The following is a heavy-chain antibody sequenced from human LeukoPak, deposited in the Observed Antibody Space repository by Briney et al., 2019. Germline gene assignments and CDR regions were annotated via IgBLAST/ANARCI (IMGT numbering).Heavy chain of an antibody. CDR2: INPNSGDT. CDR3: ARGLQLWSSDY. D-gene: IGHD5-18*01. J-gene: IGHJ4*02. Sequence: ASVKVSCKASGYTFTGYYMHWVRQAAGQGLEWMGRINPNSGDTDHAQKFQGRVTMTRDTSISTAYMELSRLRSDDTAVYYCARGLQLWSSDYWGQGTLVTVSS. V-gene: IGHV1-2*06. CDR1: GYTFTGYY.